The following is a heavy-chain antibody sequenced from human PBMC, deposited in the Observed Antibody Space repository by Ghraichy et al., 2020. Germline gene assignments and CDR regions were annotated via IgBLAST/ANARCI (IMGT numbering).Heavy chain of an antibody. D-gene: IGHD2-2*01. V-gene: IGHV4-31*03. CDR3: ARDSSTGVRNRRCSSTSCYVWYYYYYMDV. Sequence: SETLSLTCTVSGGSISSGDYYWSWIRQHPGKGLEWIGYIYYSGSTYYNPSLKSRVTISVDTSKNQFSLRLSSVTAADTAVYYCARDSSTGVRNRRCSSTSCYVWYYYYYMDVWGKGTTVTVSS. CDR2: IYYSGST. J-gene: IGHJ6*03. CDR1: GGSISSGDYY.